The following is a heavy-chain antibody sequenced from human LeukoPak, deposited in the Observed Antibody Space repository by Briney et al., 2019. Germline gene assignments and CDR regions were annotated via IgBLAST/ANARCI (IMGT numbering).Heavy chain of an antibody. Sequence: GGSLRLSCAASGFTVSSNYMSWVRQAPGKGLEWVSVIYSGGSTYYADSVKGRFTISRDNSKNTLYLQMNSLRAEDTGIYYCAKGGHYSFFDDWGQGTLVTVSS. CDR1: GFTVSSNY. CDR2: IYSGGST. CDR3: AKGGHYSFFDD. J-gene: IGHJ4*02. D-gene: IGHD4-11*01. V-gene: IGHV3-53*01.